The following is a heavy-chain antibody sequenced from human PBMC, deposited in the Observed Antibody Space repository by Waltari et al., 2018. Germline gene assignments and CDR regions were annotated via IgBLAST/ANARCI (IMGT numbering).Heavy chain of an antibody. CDR1: GYTFTSYY. CDR2: INPSGGST. D-gene: IGHD1-20*01. Sequence: QVQLVQSGAEVKKPGASVKVSCKASGYTFTSYYMHWVRQAPGQGLEWMGIINPSGGSTSYAQKFQGRVTMTRDTSTSTVYMELSSLRSEDTAVYYCARGFFNWNDAGSNWFDPWGQGTLVTVSS. CDR3: ARGFFNWNDAGSNWFDP. J-gene: IGHJ5*02. V-gene: IGHV1-46*01.